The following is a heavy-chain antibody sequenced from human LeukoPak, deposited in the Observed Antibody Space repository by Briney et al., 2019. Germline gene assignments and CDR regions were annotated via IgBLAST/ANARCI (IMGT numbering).Heavy chain of an antibody. D-gene: IGHD2-2*01. CDR1: GGSISSGGYY. CDR3: ARGGIGYCSSTSCYGFGWFDP. V-gene: IGHV4-31*03. Sequence: PSETLSLTCTVSGGSISSGGYYWSWIRQHPGKGLEWIGYIYYSGSTYYNPSLKSRVTISVDTSKNQFSLKLSSVTAADTAVYYCARGGIGYCSSTSCYGFGWFDPWGQGTLVTVSS. J-gene: IGHJ5*02. CDR2: IYYSGST.